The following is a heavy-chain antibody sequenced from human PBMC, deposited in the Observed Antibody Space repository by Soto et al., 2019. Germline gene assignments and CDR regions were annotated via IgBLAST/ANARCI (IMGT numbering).Heavy chain of an antibody. CDR3: ARERTYYYDSSGYYHGRAFDI. V-gene: IGHV3-33*01. CDR2: IWYDGSNK. Sequence: LRLSCAASGFTFSSYGMHWVRQAPGKGLEWVAVIWYDGSNKYYADSVKGRFTISRDNSKNTLYLQMNSLRAEDTAVYYCARERTYYYDSSGYYHGRAFDIWGQGTMVTVSS. D-gene: IGHD3-22*01. CDR1: GFTFSSYG. J-gene: IGHJ3*02.